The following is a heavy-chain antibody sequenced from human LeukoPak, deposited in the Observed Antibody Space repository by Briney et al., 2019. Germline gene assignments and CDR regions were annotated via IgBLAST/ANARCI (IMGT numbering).Heavy chain of an antibody. CDR3: AREMVVAATHKLYYYYYGMDV. D-gene: IGHD2-15*01. V-gene: IGHV3-33*05. J-gene: IGHJ6*02. Sequence: PGGSLRLSCAASGFPFSSYGMHWVRQAPGKGLEWVARLVNDERSDYANSVKGRFSISRDDSKNTLFLDMSDLRVEDTAVYYCAREMVVAATHKLYYYYYGMDVWGQGTTVTVSS. CDR1: GFPFSSYG. CDR2: LVNDERS.